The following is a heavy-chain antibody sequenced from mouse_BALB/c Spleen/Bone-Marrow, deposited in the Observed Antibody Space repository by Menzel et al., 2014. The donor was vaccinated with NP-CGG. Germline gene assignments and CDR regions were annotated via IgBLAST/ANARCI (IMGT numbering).Heavy chain of an antibody. CDR2: INPTNGRS. CDR1: GYTFTNYW. J-gene: IGHJ4*01. D-gene: IGHD1-1*01. Sequence: QVQLKESGAELVKPGASVKPSCEASGYTFTNYWMHWVNQRPGQGLEWIGEINPTNGRSSYNEKFKSKATLTVDKSSSTAYMQLSSLTSEDSAVYYCARRGDYYGAMDYWGQGTSVTVSS. CDR3: ARRGDYYGAMDY. V-gene: IGHV1S81*02.